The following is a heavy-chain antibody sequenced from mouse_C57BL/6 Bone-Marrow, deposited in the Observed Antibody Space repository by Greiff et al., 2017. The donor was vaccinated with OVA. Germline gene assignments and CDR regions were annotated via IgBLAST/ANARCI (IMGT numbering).Heavy chain of an antibody. CDR1: GYAFSSSW. V-gene: IGHV1-82*01. D-gene: IGHD4-1*01. CDR3: ARDWDFAWFAY. Sequence: VQLQQSGPELVKPGASVKISCKASGYAFSSSWMNWVQQRPGKGLEWIGRIYPGDGDTNYNGKFKGKATLTADKSSSTAYMQLSSLTSEDSAVYFCARDWDFAWFAYWGQGTLVTVSA. CDR2: IYPGDGDT. J-gene: IGHJ3*01.